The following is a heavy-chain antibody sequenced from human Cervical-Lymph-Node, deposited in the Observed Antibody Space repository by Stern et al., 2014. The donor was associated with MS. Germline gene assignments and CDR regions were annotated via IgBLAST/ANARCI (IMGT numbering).Heavy chain of an antibody. Sequence: EVQLVESGGGLVQPGRSLRLSCTASGLTFGDSAMSWFRQAPGKGLAWVGFITSKAYGATAEHAASLKGRFTISRDDSKGIAYLQMNSLKNEDAAVYYCTTGPSTFYYNGMDVWGQGTAVTVSS. CDR1: GLTFGDSA. CDR3: TTGPSTFYYNGMDV. J-gene: IGHJ6*02. V-gene: IGHV3-49*03. CDR2: ITSKAYGATA. D-gene: IGHD3-16*01.